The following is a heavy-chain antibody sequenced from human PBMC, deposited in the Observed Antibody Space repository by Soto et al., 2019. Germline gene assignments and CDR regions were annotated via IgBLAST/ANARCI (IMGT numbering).Heavy chain of an antibody. CDR3: AKDHLTTTVTTVGY. J-gene: IGHJ4*02. CDR1: GFTFSNYG. CDR2: ISYHGSDK. V-gene: IGHV3-30*18. D-gene: IGHD4-17*01. Sequence: QVQLVESGGGVVQPGWCLRLSCAASGFTFSNYGMHWVRQAPGKGLEWVAVISYHGSDKYYAVSVKGRLTISRDNSKNTLYLQMDSLRAEDTAVYYCAKDHLTTTVTTVGYWGQGTLVTVSS.